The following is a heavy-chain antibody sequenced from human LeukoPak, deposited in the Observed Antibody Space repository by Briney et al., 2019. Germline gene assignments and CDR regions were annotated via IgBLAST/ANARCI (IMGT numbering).Heavy chain of an antibody. Sequence: GGSLRLSCAASGFTFSSYGMHWVRQAPGKGLEWVAVISYDGSNKYYADSVKGRFTISRDNSKNTLYLQMNGLRAEDTAVYYCAKGARWYSGEAFDYWGQGTLVTVSS. V-gene: IGHV3-30*18. J-gene: IGHJ4*02. CDR3: AKGARWYSGEAFDY. CDR1: GFTFSSYG. D-gene: IGHD1-26*01. CDR2: ISYDGSNK.